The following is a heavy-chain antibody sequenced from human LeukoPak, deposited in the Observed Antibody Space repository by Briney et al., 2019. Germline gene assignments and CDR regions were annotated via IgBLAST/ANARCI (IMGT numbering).Heavy chain of an antibody. CDR1: GGSFSGYY. D-gene: IGHD4-17*01. CDR2: INHSGST. J-gene: IGHJ2*01. Sequence: SETLSLTCAVYGGSFSGYYWSWIRQPPGKGLEWIGEINHSGSTNYNPSLKSRVTISVDTSKNQFSLKLSSVTAADTAVYYCARDGTYGDPYWYFDLWGRGTLVTVSS. V-gene: IGHV4-34*01. CDR3: ARDGTYGDPYWYFDL.